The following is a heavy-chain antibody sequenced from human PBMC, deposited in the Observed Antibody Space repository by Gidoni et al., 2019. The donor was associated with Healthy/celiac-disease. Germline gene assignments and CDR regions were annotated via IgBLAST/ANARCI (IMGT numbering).Heavy chain of an antibody. D-gene: IGHD2-8*01. V-gene: IGHV4-39*01. Sequence: QLQLQESGPGLVKPSETLSLPCTVPGGSISSSSYYRGWIRQPPGKGLEWIGSIYYSGSTYYNPSLKSRVTISVDTSKNQFSLKLSSVTAADTAVYYCASTDAYCTNGVCYMYYFDYWGQGTLVTVSS. J-gene: IGHJ4*02. CDR2: IYYSGST. CDR1: GGSISSSSYY. CDR3: ASTDAYCTNGVCYMYYFDY.